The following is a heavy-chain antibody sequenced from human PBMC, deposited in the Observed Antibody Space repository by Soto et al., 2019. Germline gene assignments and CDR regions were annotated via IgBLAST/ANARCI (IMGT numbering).Heavy chain of an antibody. CDR3: ARDTHSAGGWFDT. CDR2: ITPLFGIP. V-gene: IGHV1-69*17. J-gene: IGHJ5*02. D-gene: IGHD2-15*01. Sequence: QVQLVQSGAEVKKPGSSMKVSCKASGGTSRSLSITWVRQAPGQGLEWMGGITPLFGIPNYPQKFQGRLSITADKSTGTAYLELSILRSEDTAVYYFARDTHSAGGWFDTWGQGTLVTVSS. CDR1: GGTSRSLS.